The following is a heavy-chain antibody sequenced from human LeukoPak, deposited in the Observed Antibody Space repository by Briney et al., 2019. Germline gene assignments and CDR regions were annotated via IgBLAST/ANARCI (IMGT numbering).Heavy chain of an antibody. D-gene: IGHD3-10*01. V-gene: IGHV3-23*01. CDR1: GFTFSSYK. Sequence: GGSLRLSCAASGFTFSSYKMNWVRQAPGKGLEWVSAISGSGGSTYYADSVKGRFTISRDNSKNTLYLQMNSLRAEDTAVYYCAREHYYGSGSYYMDVWGQGTTVTVSS. CDR3: AREHYYGSGSYYMDV. J-gene: IGHJ6*02. CDR2: ISGSGGST.